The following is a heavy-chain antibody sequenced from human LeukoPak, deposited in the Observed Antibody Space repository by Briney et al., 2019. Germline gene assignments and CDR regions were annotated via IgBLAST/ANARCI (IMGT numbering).Heavy chain of an antibody. J-gene: IGHJ3*01. CDR1: GFTVSSNY. CDR2: IYSGGST. CDR3: ARDGQRASDAFDY. V-gene: IGHV3-53*01. Sequence: GGSLRLSCAASGFTVSSNYMSWVRQAPGKWLEWVSVIYSGGSTYYADSVKGRFTISRDNSKNTLYLQMNSLRAEDTAVYYCARDGQRASDAFDYWGQGTMVTVSS.